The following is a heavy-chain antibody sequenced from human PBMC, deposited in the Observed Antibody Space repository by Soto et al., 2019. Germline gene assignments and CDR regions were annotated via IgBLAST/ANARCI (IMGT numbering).Heavy chain of an antibody. CDR2: ISYDGITK. CDR3: ARDYYFFFGADHGIRHYY. Sequence: KRLEWVAGISYDGITKDYADSVKGRFTIFRDNSKSTLYLQMNSLRAEDTAVYYCARDYYFFFGADHGIRHYY. J-gene: IGHJ6*01. V-gene: IGHV3-30-3*01. D-gene: IGHD3-3*01.